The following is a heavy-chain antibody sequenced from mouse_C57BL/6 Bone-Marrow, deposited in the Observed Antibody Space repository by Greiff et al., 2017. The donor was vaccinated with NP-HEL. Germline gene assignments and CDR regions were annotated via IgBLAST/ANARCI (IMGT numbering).Heavy chain of an antibody. Sequence: EVQVVESGGGLVQPGGSLKLSCAASGFTFSDYYMYWVRQTPEKRLEWVAYISNGGGSTYYPDTVKGRFTISRDNAKNTLYLQMSRLKSEDTAMYYCARVYRGAMDYWGQGTSVTVSS. D-gene: IGHD5-1-1*01. V-gene: IGHV5-12*01. CDR1: GFTFSDYY. CDR3: ARVYRGAMDY. CDR2: ISNGGGST. J-gene: IGHJ4*01.